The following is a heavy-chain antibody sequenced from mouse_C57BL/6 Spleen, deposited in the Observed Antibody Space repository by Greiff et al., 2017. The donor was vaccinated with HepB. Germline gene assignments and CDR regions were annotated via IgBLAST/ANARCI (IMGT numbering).Heavy chain of an antibody. J-gene: IGHJ4*01. D-gene: IGHD4-1*01. CDR1: GYTFTSYW. V-gene: IGHV1-55*01. CDR3: ARSETGTREAMDY. CDR2: IYPGSGST. Sequence: QVQLQQPGAELVKPGASVKMSCKASGYTFTSYWITWVKQRPGQGLEWIGDIYPGSGSTNYNEKFKSKATLTVDTSSSTAYMQLSSLTSEDSAVYYCARSETGTREAMDYWGQGTSVTVSS.